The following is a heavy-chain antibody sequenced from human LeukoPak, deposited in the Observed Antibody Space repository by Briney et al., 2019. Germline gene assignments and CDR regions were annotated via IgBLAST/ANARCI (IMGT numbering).Heavy chain of an antibody. Sequence: PSETLSLTCSVSGGSISSGSYYWSWIRQPAGKGLEWIGRIYTSGSTNFNPSLKSRVTISVDTSKNQFSLKLSSVTAADTAVYYCARAIIAVAGTCYMDVWGKGTTVTVSS. D-gene: IGHD6-19*01. CDR1: GGSISSGSYY. CDR3: ARAIIAVAGTCYMDV. CDR2: IYTSGST. J-gene: IGHJ6*03. V-gene: IGHV4-61*02.